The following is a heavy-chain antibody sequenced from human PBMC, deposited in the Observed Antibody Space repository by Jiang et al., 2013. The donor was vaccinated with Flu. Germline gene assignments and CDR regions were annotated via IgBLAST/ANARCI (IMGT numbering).Heavy chain of an antibody. CDR2: THQNEHT. CDR1: GDSITNYY. Sequence: SGPGLVKPSETLSLTCTVSGDSITNYYWSWIRQPPGKGLEWIAYTHQNEHTNYNPSLKSRVTISEDTSKNQFSLKLNSVTAADTAVYYCARHDRRGGAYDIWGQGTVVSVSS. J-gene: IGHJ3*02. V-gene: IGHV4-59*08. CDR3: ARHDRRGGAYDI. D-gene: IGHD3-10*01.